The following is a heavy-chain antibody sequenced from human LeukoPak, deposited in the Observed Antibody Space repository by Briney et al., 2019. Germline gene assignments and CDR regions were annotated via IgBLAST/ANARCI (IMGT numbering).Heavy chain of an antibody. D-gene: IGHD4-23*01. CDR1: GFTFSNYA. Sequence: GGSLRLSCAASGFTFSNYAMSWVRQAPGKGLEWVSVISGSGGTTYSADSVKGRFTISRDNSKNTLYLQMNSLRAEDTAAYYCARERGSSGGNTNGYFDCWGQGALVTVSS. V-gene: IGHV3-23*01. J-gene: IGHJ4*02. CDR2: ISGSGGTT. CDR3: ARERGSSGGNTNGYFDC.